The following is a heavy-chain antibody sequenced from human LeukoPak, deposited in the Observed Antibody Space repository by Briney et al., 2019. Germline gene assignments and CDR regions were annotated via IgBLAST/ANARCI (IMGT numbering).Heavy chain of an antibody. V-gene: IGHV3-15*01. CDR1: GFTFSNAW. D-gene: IGHD6-19*01. CDR3: TTDFRAVAGKYFDY. Sequence: PGGSLRLSCAASGFTFSNAWMSWVRQAPGKGLEWVGRIKSKTDGGTTDYAAPVKGRFTISRDDSKNTLYLQMNSLKTEDTAVYCCTTDFRAVAGKYFDYWGQGTLVTVSS. J-gene: IGHJ4*02. CDR2: IKSKTDGGTT.